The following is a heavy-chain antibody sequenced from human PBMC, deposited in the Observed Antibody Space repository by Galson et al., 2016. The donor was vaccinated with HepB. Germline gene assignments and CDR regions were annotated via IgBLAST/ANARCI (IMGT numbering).Heavy chain of an antibody. CDR2: ISGSGGST. CDR3: AKDRNTVVTYGMDV. J-gene: IGHJ6*02. V-gene: IGHV3-23*01. CDR1: GFTFDDYA. Sequence: SLRLSCAASGFTFDDYAMHWVRQAPGKGLEWVSAISGSGGSTYYADSVKGRFTISRDNSKNTLYLQINSLRAEDTAVYYCAKDRNTVVTYGMDVWAQGTTVTVSS. D-gene: IGHD4-23*01.